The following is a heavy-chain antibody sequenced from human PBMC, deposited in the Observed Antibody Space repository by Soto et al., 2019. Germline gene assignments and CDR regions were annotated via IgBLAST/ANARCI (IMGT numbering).Heavy chain of an antibody. CDR3: AKVPRGSRYNWFDP. CDR2: ISGSGGST. J-gene: IGHJ5*02. V-gene: IGHV3-23*01. Sequence: LRLSCAASGFTFSSYAMSWVRQAPGKGLEWVSAISGSGGSTYYADSVMGRFTISRDNSKNTLYLQMNSLRAEDTAVYYCAKVPRGSRYNWFDPWGQGTLVTVPS. CDR1: GFTFSSYA. D-gene: IGHD2-15*01.